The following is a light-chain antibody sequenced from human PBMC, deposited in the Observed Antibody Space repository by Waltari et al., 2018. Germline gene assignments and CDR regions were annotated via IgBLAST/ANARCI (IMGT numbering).Light chain of an antibody. Sequence: EIVLTQSPGTLSLSLGDRATLSCRASQSIGRSVVLYQQSPGQAPRLLIYDISRRATGIPDRFSGSGYGTDFSLTISRLEPEDFAVYYCQKYERLPATFGQGTTVEIK. CDR1: QSIGRS. CDR3: QKYERLPAT. CDR2: DIS. V-gene: IGKV3-20*01. J-gene: IGKJ1*01.